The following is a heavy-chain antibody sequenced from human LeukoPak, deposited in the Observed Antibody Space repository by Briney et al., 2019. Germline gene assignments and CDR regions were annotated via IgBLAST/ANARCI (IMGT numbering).Heavy chain of an antibody. Sequence: PGGSLRLSCAASGFTFSSYWMHWVRQAPGKGLVWVSRINSDGSSTSYADSVKGRFTISRDNAKNSLYLQMNSLRAEDTAVYYCARESVVPAAMAFDYWGQGTLVTVSS. V-gene: IGHV3-74*01. CDR2: INSDGSST. CDR3: ARESVVPAAMAFDY. D-gene: IGHD2-2*01. CDR1: GFTFSSYW. J-gene: IGHJ4*02.